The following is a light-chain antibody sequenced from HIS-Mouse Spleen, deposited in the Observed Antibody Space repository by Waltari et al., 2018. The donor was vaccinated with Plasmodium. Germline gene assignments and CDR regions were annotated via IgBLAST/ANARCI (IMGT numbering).Light chain of an antibody. CDR3: YSTDSSGNHRV. CDR1: ALPKKY. CDR2: EDS. V-gene: IGLV3-10*01. J-gene: IGLJ3*02. Sequence: YELTQPPSVSVSPGQTARITCAGDALPKKYANWYQQKSGQAPVLVIYEDSKRPSGIPERFSGSSSGTMATLTISGAQVEDEADYYCYSTDSSGNHRVFGGGTKLTVL.